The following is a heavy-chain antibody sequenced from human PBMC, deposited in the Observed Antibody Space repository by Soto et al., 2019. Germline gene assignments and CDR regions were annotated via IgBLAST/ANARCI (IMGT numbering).Heavy chain of an antibody. CDR3: ESVLAARASRDFDY. J-gene: IGHJ4*02. CDR2: INPSGGT. V-gene: IGHV4-34*01. D-gene: IGHD6-6*01. Sequence: QVQLQQWGAGLLKPSETLSLTCAVYGGSFSTDYWSRIRQPPGKGLEWIGEINPSGGTNYNPSLTSRGTISVATSKNQFSLKLSSVTAADTAVYYCESVLAARASRDFDYWGQGTLVTVSS. CDR1: GGSFSTDY.